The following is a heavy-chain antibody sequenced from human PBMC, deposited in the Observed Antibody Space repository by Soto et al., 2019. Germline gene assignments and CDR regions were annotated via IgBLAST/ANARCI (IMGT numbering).Heavy chain of an antibody. Sequence: GGSLRLSCVVSKFTFTYYGIHWVRQAPGRGPEWVALISYDGSHQYYADSVKGRFTISRDNSRTTVYLQMDSLTTGDTAVYYCTRDYVTLVREVDGEPRHFGLDVWGQGTTVTVSS. CDR3: TRDYVTLVREVDGEPRHFGLDV. V-gene: IGHV3-30*03. D-gene: IGHD3-10*01. CDR2: ISYDGSHQ. J-gene: IGHJ6*02. CDR1: KFTFTYYG.